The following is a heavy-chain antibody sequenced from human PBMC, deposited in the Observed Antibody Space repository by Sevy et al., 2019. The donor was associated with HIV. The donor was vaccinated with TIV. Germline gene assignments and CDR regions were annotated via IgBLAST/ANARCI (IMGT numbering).Heavy chain of an antibody. Sequence: GGSLRLSCAASGFTFSSYAMHWVRQAPGKGLEWVAVISYDGRNKYYADSVKGRFTISRDNSKNTLYLQMNSLRAEDTAVYYCAREKGSSGYYYSYYFDYWGQGTLVTVSS. D-gene: IGHD3-22*01. CDR1: GFTFSSYA. V-gene: IGHV3-30*04. CDR2: ISYDGRNK. J-gene: IGHJ4*02. CDR3: AREKGSSGYYYSYYFDY.